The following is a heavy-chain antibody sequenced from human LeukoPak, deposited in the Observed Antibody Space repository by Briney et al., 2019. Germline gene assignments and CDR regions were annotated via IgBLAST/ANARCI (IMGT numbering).Heavy chain of an antibody. V-gene: IGHV4-38-2*01. Sequence: SETLSLACAVSGYSISSGYYWGWIRQPPGKGLEWIGSIYHSGSTYYNPSLKSRVTISVDTSKNQFSLKLSSVTAADTAVYYCASPAGYWGQGTLATVSS. J-gene: IGHJ4*02. D-gene: IGHD6-13*01. CDR3: ASPAGY. CDR1: GYSISSGYY. CDR2: IYHSGST.